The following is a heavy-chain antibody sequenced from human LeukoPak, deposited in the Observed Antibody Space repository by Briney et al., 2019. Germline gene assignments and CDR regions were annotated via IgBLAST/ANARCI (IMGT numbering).Heavy chain of an antibody. Sequence: ASVKVSCKASGYTFTSYGISWVRQAPGQGLEWMGGIIPIFGTANYAQKFQGRVTITADESTSTAYMELSSLRSEDTAVYYCARESSSIAARRSGMDVWGQGTTVTVSS. CDR2: IIPIFGTA. V-gene: IGHV1-69*13. J-gene: IGHJ6*02. CDR3: ARESSSIAARRSGMDV. CDR1: GYTFTSYG. D-gene: IGHD6-6*01.